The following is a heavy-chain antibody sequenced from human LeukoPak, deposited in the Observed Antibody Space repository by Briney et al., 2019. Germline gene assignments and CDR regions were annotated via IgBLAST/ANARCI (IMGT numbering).Heavy chain of an antibody. Sequence: PGGSLRLSCAASGFTFSNYAMTWVRQGPGKGLEWVSGIRGSGDTTYYADSEKGRFTTSRDNFRNTLYLQMNSLTVADTAVYFCARESFKAVAGYLDYWGQGILVTVSS. CDR1: GFTFSNYA. J-gene: IGHJ4*02. V-gene: IGHV3-23*01. CDR2: IRGSGDTT. D-gene: IGHD6-19*01. CDR3: ARESFKAVAGYLDY.